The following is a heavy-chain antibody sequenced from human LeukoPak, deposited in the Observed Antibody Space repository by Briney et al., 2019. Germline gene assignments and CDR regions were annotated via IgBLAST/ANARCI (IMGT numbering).Heavy chain of an antibody. CDR1: GLTFGNNW. CDR3: ARDVPHNWFDT. CDR2: INSDGGGA. J-gene: IGHJ5*02. Sequence: GGSLRLSCAASGLTFGNNWMHWVRQGPGKGLVWISRINSDGGGAIYADSVKGRFTVSRDNAKNALYLQMNSLRAEDTAVYYCARDVPHNWFDTWGQGTLVTVSS. V-gene: IGHV3-74*01.